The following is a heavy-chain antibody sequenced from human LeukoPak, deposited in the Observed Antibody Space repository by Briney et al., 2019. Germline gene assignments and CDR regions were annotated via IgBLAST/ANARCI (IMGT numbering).Heavy chain of an antibody. J-gene: IGHJ6*02. CDR1: GFTFSDYY. D-gene: IGHD3-22*01. V-gene: IGHV3-11*01. CDR2: ISSSGSTI. CDR3: AREVYDSSGYYYYYYGMDV. Sequence: GGSLRLSCAASGFTFSDYYMSWIRQAPGKGLEWVSYISSSGSTIYYADSVKGRFTISRDNAKNSLYLQMNSLRAEDTAVYYCAREVYDSSGYYYYYYGMDVWGQGTTVTVSS.